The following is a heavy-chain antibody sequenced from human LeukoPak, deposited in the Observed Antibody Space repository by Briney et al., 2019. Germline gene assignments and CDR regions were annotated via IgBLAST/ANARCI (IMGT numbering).Heavy chain of an antibody. CDR3: ARAGDILTGYYLNDY. CDR1: GGSISSYY. D-gene: IGHD3-9*01. Sequence: SETLSLTCTVSGGSISSYYWNWIRQPPGKGLEWIGYIYTSGSTNYNPSLKSQVTMSVDTSKNQFSLKLSSVTAADTAVYYCARAGDILTGYYLNDYWGQGTLVTVSS. V-gene: IGHV4-4*08. CDR2: IYTSGST. J-gene: IGHJ4*02.